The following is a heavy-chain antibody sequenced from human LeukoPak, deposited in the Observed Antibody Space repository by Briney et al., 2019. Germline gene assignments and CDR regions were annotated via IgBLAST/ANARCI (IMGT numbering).Heavy chain of an antibody. CDR2: IYYTGST. CDR3: ARRGGSGRAFDY. V-gene: IGHV4-39*01. J-gene: IGHJ4*02. D-gene: IGHD1-26*01. CDR1: GASISGRTYY. Sequence: PSETLSLTCSVSGASISGRTYYWGWIRQPPGKGLEWIGSIYYTGSTYDNPSLKSRVTISVDTSKNQFSLKLSSVTAADTAVYYCARRGGSGRAFDYWGQGTLVTVSS.